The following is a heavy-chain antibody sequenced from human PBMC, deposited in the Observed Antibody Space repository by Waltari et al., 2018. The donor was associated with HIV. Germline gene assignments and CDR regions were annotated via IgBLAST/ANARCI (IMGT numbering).Heavy chain of an antibody. J-gene: IGHJ6*02. Sequence: VQLPESGPGLVQPSQPLSLACSVSGGSVSTGDYYWTWIRKSPGKGLEWLGHIFYTAGSYYNPSLGNRVSASLDKANNQISLTLRSVTAADTAIYYCVRGGRVAAPYYGMDVWGPGTTVIVAS. CDR3: VRGGRVAAPYYGMDV. CDR2: IFYTAGS. CDR1: GGSVSTGDYY. V-gene: IGHV4-30-4*08. D-gene: IGHD6-13*01.